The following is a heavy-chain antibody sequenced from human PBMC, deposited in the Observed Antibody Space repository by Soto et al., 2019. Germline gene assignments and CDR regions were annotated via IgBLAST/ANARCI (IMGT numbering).Heavy chain of an antibody. Sequence: SVKVSCKASGGTFSSYAISWVRQAPGQGLEWMGGIIPIFGTANYAQKFQGRVTITADKSTSTAYMELSSLRSEDTAVYYCARSIRPYYYYGMDVWGQGTTVTVSS. CDR2: IIPIFGTA. D-gene: IGHD3-9*01. V-gene: IGHV1-69*06. J-gene: IGHJ6*02. CDR1: GGTFSSYA. CDR3: ARSIRPYYYYGMDV.